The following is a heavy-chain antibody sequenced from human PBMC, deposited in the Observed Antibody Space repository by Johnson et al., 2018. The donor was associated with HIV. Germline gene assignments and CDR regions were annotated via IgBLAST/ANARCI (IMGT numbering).Heavy chain of an antibody. CDR1: GFTFSSYA. J-gene: IGHJ3*02. CDR2: ISYDGSNK. CDR3: ARDRGYLDAFDI. V-gene: IGHV3-30-3*01. Sequence: QVQLVESGEGVVQPGRSLRLSCAASGFTFSSYAMHWVRQAPGKGLEWVAVISYDGSNKYYADSVKGRFTISRDNSKNTLYLQMNSLRAEDTAVVYCARDRGYLDAFDIWGQGTMVTVSS. D-gene: IGHD1-26*01.